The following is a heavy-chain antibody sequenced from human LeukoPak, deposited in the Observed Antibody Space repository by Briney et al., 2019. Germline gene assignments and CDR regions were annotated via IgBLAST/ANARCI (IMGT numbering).Heavy chain of an antibody. V-gene: IGHV4-4*07. CDR1: GGSISSYY. J-gene: IGHJ5*02. CDR3: ARGGYDFWSGYLNWFDP. Sequence: SETLSLTCTVSGGSISSYYWSWIRQPAGKGLEWIGRIYTSGSTNYNPSLKSRVTMSVDTSKNQFSLKLSSVTAADTAVYYCARGGYDFWSGYLNWFDPWGQGTLVTVSS. D-gene: IGHD3-3*01. CDR2: IYTSGST.